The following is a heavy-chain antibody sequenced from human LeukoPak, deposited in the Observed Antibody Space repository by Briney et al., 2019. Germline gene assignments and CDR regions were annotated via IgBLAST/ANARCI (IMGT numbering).Heavy chain of an antibody. D-gene: IGHD5-18*01. Sequence: PGGSLRLSCAASGSTFSDYAMTWVRQAPGKGLEWVATISGSGVMTYYADSVKGRFTISRDNSKNTLYLQMNSLRAEDTAVYYCAKVRIQLWDDAFDIWGQGTMVTVSS. CDR2: ISGSGVMT. J-gene: IGHJ3*02. CDR3: AKVRIQLWDDAFDI. V-gene: IGHV3-23*01. CDR1: GSTFSDYA.